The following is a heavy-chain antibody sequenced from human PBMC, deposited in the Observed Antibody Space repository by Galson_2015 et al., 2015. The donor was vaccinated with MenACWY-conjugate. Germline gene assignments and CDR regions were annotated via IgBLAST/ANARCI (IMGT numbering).Heavy chain of an antibody. CDR2: ITSSRSYI. CDR1: GFTFSSYT. D-gene: IGHD4/OR15-4a*01. Sequence: SLRLSCAASGFTFSSYTMNWVRQAPGKGLEWVSSITSSRSYIYFADSVKGRFTISRDSAKNSLYLQMNSLSAEDNAVYYCARALEVGATGEFGYWGQGTLVTVSS. J-gene: IGHJ4*02. CDR3: ARALEVGATGEFGY. V-gene: IGHV3-21*01.